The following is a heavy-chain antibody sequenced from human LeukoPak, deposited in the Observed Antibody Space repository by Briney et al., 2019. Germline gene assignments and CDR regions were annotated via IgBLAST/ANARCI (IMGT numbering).Heavy chain of an antibody. CDR3: AVKDRGYSYGYASV. Sequence: GGSLRLSCAASGFTFSSYAMSWVRQAPGKGLEWVSAISGSGGSTYYADSVKGRFTISRDNSKNTLYLQMNSLRAEDAAVYYCAVKDRGYSYGYASVWGQGTLVTVSS. D-gene: IGHD5-18*01. CDR1: GFTFSSYA. CDR2: ISGSGGST. V-gene: IGHV3-23*01. J-gene: IGHJ4*02.